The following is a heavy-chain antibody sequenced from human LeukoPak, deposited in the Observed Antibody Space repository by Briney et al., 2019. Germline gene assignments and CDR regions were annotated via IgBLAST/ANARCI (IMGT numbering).Heavy chain of an antibody. D-gene: IGHD4-17*01. CDR3: ARATYGPLDY. CDR1: GGSISSGSYY. V-gene: IGHV4-61*02. J-gene: IGHJ4*02. CDR2: IYTSGST. Sequence: PSETLSLTCTVSGGSISSGSYYWSWIRQPAGKGLEWIGRIYTSGSTNYNPSLKSRVTISVDTSKNQFSLEVSSVTAADTAVYYCARATYGPLDYWGQGTLVTVSS.